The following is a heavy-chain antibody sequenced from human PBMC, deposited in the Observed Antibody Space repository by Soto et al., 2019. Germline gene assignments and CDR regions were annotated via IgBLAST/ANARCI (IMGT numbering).Heavy chain of an antibody. CDR2: IKQDGSEK. J-gene: IGHJ4*02. V-gene: IGHV3-7*01. CDR1: GFTFSSYW. D-gene: IGHD6-13*01. CDR3: ARDGTGIAAAGRPDYDYYFDY. Sequence: GGSLRLSCAASGFTFSSYWMSWVRQAPGKGLEWVANIKQDGSEKYYVDSVKGRFTISRDNAKNSLYLQMNSLRAEDTAVYYCARDGTGIAAAGRPDYDYYFDYWGQGTLVTVSS.